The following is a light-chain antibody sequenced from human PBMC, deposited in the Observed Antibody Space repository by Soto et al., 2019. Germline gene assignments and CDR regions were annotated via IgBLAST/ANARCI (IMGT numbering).Light chain of an antibody. CDR3: QQYYSTPWT. Sequence: DIVMTQSPDSLAVSLGERATINCEFSQSVLFTSNNKNYLAWYQQKPGQPPKLLLSWASARESGVPERFSGSGSGTDFTLTISSLQAEDVAVYYCQQYYSTPWTFGQGTKVDIK. J-gene: IGKJ1*01. CDR2: WAS. CDR1: QSVLFTSNNKNY. V-gene: IGKV4-1*01.